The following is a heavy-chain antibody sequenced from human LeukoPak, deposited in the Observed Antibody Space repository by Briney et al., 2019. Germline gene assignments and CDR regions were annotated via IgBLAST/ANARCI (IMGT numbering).Heavy chain of an antibody. Sequence: ASVKVSCKASGYTFTSYDINWVRQATGQGLEWMGWMNPNSGSTGYAQKFQGRVTITRNTSISTAYMELSSLRSEDTAVYYCARSIYGEVYYYYYYMDVWGKGTTVTVSS. CDR3: ARSIYGEVYYYYYYMDV. J-gene: IGHJ6*03. D-gene: IGHD4-17*01. CDR2: MNPNSGST. CDR1: GYTFTSYD. V-gene: IGHV1-8*03.